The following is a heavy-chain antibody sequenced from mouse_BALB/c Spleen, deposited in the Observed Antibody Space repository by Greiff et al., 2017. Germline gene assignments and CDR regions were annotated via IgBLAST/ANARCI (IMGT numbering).Heavy chain of an antibody. CDR3: ARMITKEGVSYYAMDY. J-gene: IGHJ4*01. D-gene: IGHD2-4*01. V-gene: IGHV1-28*01. CDR1: GYSFTSYY. Sequence: EVQLQQSGPELMKPGASVKISCKASGYSFTSYYMHWVKQSHGKSLEWIGYIDPFNGGTSYNQKFKGKATLTVDKSSSTAYMHLSSLTSEDSAVYYCARMITKEGVSYYAMDYWGQGTSVTVSS. CDR2: IDPFNGGT.